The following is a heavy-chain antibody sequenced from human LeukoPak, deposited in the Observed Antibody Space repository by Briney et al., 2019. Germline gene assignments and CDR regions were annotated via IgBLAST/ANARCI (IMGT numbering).Heavy chain of an antibody. CDR1: GFTFSTYS. D-gene: IGHD6-6*01. V-gene: IGHV3-48*01. CDR3: AKDRYSSSSGGLFDY. Sequence: GGSLRLSCAASGFTFSTYSMNWVRQAPGKGLEWVSYISGSSTTIYYADSVKGRFTISRDNSENTLYLQMNSLRAEDTALYYCAKDRYSSSSGGLFDYWGQGTLVTVSS. J-gene: IGHJ4*02. CDR2: ISGSSTTI.